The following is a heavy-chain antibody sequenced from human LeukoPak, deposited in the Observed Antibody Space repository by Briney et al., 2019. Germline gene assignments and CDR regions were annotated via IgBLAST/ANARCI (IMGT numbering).Heavy chain of an antibody. Sequence: PSETPSLTCTVSGGSISGGYYWSWMLQPPGKGLEWIGYIYHSGSTHHNPSLKSRVHISVDRSKNQFSLKLSSVTAADPAVYYRARAGGTDYWAQGTLVTVPS. D-gene: IGHD1-26*01. V-gene: IGHV4-30-2*01. J-gene: IGHJ4*02. CDR3: ARAGGTDY. CDR2: IYHSGST. CDR1: GGSISGGYY.